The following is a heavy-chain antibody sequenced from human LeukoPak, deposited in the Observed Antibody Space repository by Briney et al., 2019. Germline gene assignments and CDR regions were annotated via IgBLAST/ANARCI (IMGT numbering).Heavy chain of an antibody. J-gene: IGHJ5*02. Sequence: PSETLSLTCTVSGGSISSYYWSWIRQPPGKGPEWIGYIYYSGSTNYNPSLKSRVTISVDTSKNQFSLKLSSVTAADTAVYYCARERRRDGYNSRHSWFDPWGQGTLVTVSS. CDR1: GGSISSYY. V-gene: IGHV4-59*12. CDR3: ARERRRDGYNSRHSWFDP. CDR2: IYYSGST. D-gene: IGHD5-24*01.